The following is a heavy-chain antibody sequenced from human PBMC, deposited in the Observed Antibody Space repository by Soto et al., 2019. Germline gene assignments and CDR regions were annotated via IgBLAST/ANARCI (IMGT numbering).Heavy chain of an antibody. J-gene: IGHJ5*02. D-gene: IGHD1-20*01. CDR3: ARDRAVTGNDNWFDP. V-gene: IGHV4-4*07. Sequence: SETLSLTCTVSGSSISSYYWSWIRQPAGKGLEWIGRIYASGSTNYNPSLNSRVTMSVDTSKNQFSLKLSSVTAADTAVYYCARDRAVTGNDNWFDPWGQGTLVTVSS. CDR1: GSSISSYY. CDR2: IYASGST.